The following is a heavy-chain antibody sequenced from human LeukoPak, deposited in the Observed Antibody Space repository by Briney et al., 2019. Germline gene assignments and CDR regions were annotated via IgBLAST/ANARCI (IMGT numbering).Heavy chain of an antibody. Sequence: KPSETLSLTCTVSGGSISSSGYYWVWIRQPPGKGLEWIASIYYSGSTYYNPSLKSRVTIPVDTSKNQLSLKLSSLTAADTAVYYCARHEYSGSYYGLSWFDPWGQGTLVTVSS. V-gene: IGHV4-39*01. D-gene: IGHD1-26*01. CDR3: ARHEYSGSYYGLSWFDP. CDR2: IYYSGST. J-gene: IGHJ5*02. CDR1: GGSISSSGYY.